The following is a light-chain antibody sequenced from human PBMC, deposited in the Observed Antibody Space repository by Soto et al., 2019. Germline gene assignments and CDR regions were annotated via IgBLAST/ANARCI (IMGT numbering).Light chain of an antibody. CDR1: QSVLFRSSNY. Sequence: DIVMTQSPESLAVSLGERATIRCKSSQSVLFRSSNYVAWYQQKPGQPPKLLISCASVRESVVPDRFIGSGFETDFTPTITSMQAEDVAIYYCQHYDIGTWTFGQGTKVEIK. CDR3: QHYDIGTWT. CDR2: CAS. J-gene: IGKJ1*01. V-gene: IGKV4-1*01.